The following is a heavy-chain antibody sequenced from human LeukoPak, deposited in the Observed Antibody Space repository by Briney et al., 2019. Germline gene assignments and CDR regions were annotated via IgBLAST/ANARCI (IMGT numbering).Heavy chain of an antibody. V-gene: IGHV3-30*18. CDR2: ISYDGSNK. CDR1: GFTFGSYG. CDR3: AKGSPYYYGSGSLGAFDI. Sequence: PGGSLRLSCAASGFTFGSYGMHWVRQAPGKGLEWVAVISYDGSNKYYADSVKGRFTISRDNSKNTLYLQMNSLRAEDTAVYYCAKGSPYYYGSGSLGAFDIWGQGTMVTVSS. J-gene: IGHJ3*02. D-gene: IGHD3-10*01.